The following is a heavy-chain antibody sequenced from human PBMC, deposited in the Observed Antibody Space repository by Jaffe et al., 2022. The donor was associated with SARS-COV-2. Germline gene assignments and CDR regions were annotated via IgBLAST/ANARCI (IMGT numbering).Heavy chain of an antibody. V-gene: IGHV3-30*18. CDR3: AKQGFCSDGVCYAHHFDH. CDR2: ISNDGSKK. J-gene: IGHJ4*02. Sequence: QVQLVESGGGVVQPGRSLRLSCAASGFPFSPYGMHWVRQAPGKGLEWVALISNDGSKKYYSDSVKGRFTLSRDNSKNTLYLQMDNLRPEDTAVYYCAKQGFCSDGVCYAHHFDHWGQGALVTVSS. D-gene: IGHD2-8*01. CDR1: GFPFSPYG.